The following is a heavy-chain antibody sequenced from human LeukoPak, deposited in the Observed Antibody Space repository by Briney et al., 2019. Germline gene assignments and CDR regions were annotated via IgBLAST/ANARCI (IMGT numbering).Heavy chain of an antibody. CDR2: IRSDGNNK. J-gene: IGHJ5*02. D-gene: IGHD3-22*01. V-gene: IGHV3-30*02. Sequence: GGSLRLSCTASGFTFTSYGMHWVRQAPGKGLEWVAFIRSDGNNKFYADSLKGRFTVSRDNSRNNVYLQMNSLRIEDTAVYHCARDTGDYYVSSGHYYAGWFDPWGQGTLVTVSS. CDR3: ARDTGDYYVSSGHYYAGWFDP. CDR1: GFTFTSYG.